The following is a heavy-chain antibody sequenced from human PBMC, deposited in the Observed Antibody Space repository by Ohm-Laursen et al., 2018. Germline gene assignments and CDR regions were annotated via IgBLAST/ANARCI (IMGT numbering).Heavy chain of an antibody. Sequence: SLRLSCEASGFTFDDYAMHWVRQAPGKGLEWVSGISWNSGSIGYADSVKGRFTISRDNAKNSLYLQMNSLRAEDPALYYCALIAAAGTFDYWGQGTLVTVSS. CDR1: GFTFDDYA. D-gene: IGHD6-13*01. CDR2: ISWNSGSI. V-gene: IGHV3-9*01. CDR3: ALIAAAGTFDY. J-gene: IGHJ4*02.